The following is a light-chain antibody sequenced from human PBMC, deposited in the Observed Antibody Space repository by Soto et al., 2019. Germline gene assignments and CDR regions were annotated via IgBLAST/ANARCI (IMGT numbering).Light chain of an antibody. CDR2: AAS. V-gene: IGKV1-9*01. J-gene: IGKJ4*01. Sequence: DIQLTQSPSFLSASVGDRVSITCRASQALSNYLALYQQNPGKPPKLLISAASTLQSGVPSRCGGTASGTDFTLTISSLQTEDSATYYCQQLNCYSLTFGGGTKVEV. CDR1: QALSNY. CDR3: QQLNCYSLT.